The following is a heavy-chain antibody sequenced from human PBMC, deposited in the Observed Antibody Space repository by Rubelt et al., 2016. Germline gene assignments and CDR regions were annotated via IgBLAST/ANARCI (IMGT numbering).Heavy chain of an antibody. CDR3: ARNLIMSTFGGVIVPPDY. CDR2: ISAYNGNT. CDR1: GYTFTSYG. J-gene: IGHJ4*02. D-gene: IGHD3-16*02. V-gene: IGHV1-18*01. Sequence: VQLVQSGAEVKKPGASVKVSCKASGYTFTSYGISWVRQAPGQGLEWMGWISAYNGNTNYAQKHQVIGTMTTDTYTGTAYMELRRLGSDDTAVYYCARNLIMSTFGGVIVPPDYWGQGTLVTVSS.